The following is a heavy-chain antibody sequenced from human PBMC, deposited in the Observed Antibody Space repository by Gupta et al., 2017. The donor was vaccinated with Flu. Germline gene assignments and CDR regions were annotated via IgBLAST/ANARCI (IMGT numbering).Heavy chain of an antibody. Sequence: EAPLLESGGTGDKPGGSLGVSCVASGFNFGSYAMIWVRHSPGKGLNWVSVISSSGETTDYEDSGKGRFTGSRDNSRGTLYLEMTSLAAEDTAVYFCAKDYYGGIAGGGTDGCHHWGQGTTVTVSS. D-gene: IGHD6-13*01. CDR3: AKDYYGGIAGGGTDGCHH. CDR2: ISSSGETT. CDR1: GFNFGSYA. J-gene: IGHJ3*01. V-gene: IGHV3-23*01.